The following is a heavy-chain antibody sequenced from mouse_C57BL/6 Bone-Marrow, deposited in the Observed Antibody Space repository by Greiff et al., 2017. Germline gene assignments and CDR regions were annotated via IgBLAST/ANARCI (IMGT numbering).Heavy chain of an antibody. CDR3: ARSPRITTPHCDY. CDR1: GYTFTSYG. CDR2: IYPKSGNT. Sequence: QVQLQQSGAELARPGASVKLSCKASGYTFTSYGISWVKQRTGQGLEWIGEIYPKSGNTYYDEKFKGKATLTADKSSSTAYMELSSLTSEDSAVYGCARSPRITTPHCDYGGQGTTLTVSS. V-gene: IGHV1-81*01. J-gene: IGHJ2*01. D-gene: IGHD1-1*01.